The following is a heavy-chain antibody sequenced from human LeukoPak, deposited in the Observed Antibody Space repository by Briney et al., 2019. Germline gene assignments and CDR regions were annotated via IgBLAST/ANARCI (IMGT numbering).Heavy chain of an antibody. Sequence: SETLSLTCTVSGGSISSSSYYWGWIRQPPGKGLEWIGSIYYSGSTYYNPSLKSRVTISVDTSKNQFSLKLSSVTAADTAVYYCARDPVKGITIFGVVMPFDYWGQGTLVTASS. CDR1: GGSISSSSYY. CDR3: ARDPVKGITIFGVVMPFDY. J-gene: IGHJ4*02. CDR2: IYYSGST. V-gene: IGHV4-39*07. D-gene: IGHD3-3*01.